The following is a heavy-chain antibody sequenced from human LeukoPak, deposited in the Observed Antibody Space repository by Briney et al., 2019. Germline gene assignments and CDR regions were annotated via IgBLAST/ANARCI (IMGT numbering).Heavy chain of an antibody. CDR3: ARHRDYYDT. D-gene: IGHD3-22*01. CDR2: INHSGST. V-gene: IGHV4-34*01. CDR1: GGSFSIYY. Sequence: SETLSLTCSVYGGSFSIYYWSWIRQPPGKGLEWIGEINHSGSTNYNPSLKSRVTISGDTSKNQISLNLTSVTAADTAVYFCARHRDYYDTWGHGTLVTVSS. J-gene: IGHJ4*01.